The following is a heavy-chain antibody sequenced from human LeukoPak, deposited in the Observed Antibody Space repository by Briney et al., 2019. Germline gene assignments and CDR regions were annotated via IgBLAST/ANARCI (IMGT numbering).Heavy chain of an antibody. CDR1: GFTFSSYG. V-gene: IGHV3-30*03. Sequence: PGGSLRLSCAASGFTFSSYGMHWVRQAPGKGLEWVAVISYDGSNKYYADSVKGRFTISRDNSKNTLYLQMNSLRAEDTAVYYCARGHCSSTGCYAGLPYFQHWGQGTLVTVSS. CDR3: ARGHCSSTGCYAGLPYFQH. J-gene: IGHJ1*01. CDR2: ISYDGSNK. D-gene: IGHD2-2*01.